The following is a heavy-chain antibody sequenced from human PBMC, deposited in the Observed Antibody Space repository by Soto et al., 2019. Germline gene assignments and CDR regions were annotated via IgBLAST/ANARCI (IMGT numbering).Heavy chain of an antibody. J-gene: IGHJ1*01. Sequence: PSETLSLTCAVYGGSFSGYYWSWIRQPPGKGLEWIGEINHSGSTNYNPSLKSRVTISVDTSKNQFSLKLSSVTAADTAVYYCARVSPGSGWYRPLTYFQHWGQGTLVTVSS. CDR1: GGSFSGYY. CDR3: ARVSPGSGWYRPLTYFQH. V-gene: IGHV4-34*01. D-gene: IGHD6-19*01. CDR2: INHSGST.